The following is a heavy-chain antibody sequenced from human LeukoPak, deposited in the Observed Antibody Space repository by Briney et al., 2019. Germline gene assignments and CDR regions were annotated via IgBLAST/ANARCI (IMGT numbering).Heavy chain of an antibody. J-gene: IGHJ4*02. CDR1: GYSSTTYW. Sequence: GESLKISCKGSGYSSTTYWIGWVRQMPGKGLEWIGMIYPGDSDTRYSPSFQGQVTISVDKSISTAYLQWSSLKASDTAMYYCARLTTAITPFDYWGQGTLVTVSS. CDR3: ARLTTAITPFDY. V-gene: IGHV5-51*01. D-gene: IGHD4-23*01. CDR2: IYPGDSDT.